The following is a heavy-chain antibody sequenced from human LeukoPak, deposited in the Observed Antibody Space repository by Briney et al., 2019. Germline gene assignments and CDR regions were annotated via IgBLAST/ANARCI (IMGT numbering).Heavy chain of an antibody. CDR1: GYTFTSYG. Sequence: GASVKVSCKASGYTFTSYGISWVRQAPGQGLEWMGWISAYNGNTNYAQKLQGRVTMTTDTSTSTAYMELRGLRSDDTAVYYCARDARYFDWLPPAYFDYWGQGTLVTVSS. D-gene: IGHD3-9*01. CDR3: ARDARYFDWLPPAYFDY. CDR2: ISAYNGNT. V-gene: IGHV1-18*04. J-gene: IGHJ4*02.